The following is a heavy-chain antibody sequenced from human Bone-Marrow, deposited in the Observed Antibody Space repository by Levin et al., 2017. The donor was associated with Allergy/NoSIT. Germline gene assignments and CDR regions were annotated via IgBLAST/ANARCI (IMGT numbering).Heavy chain of an antibody. CDR2: INWNGGST. CDR1: GFTFDDYG. CDR3: ARVKKWYSRAGSGYYYYGMDV. J-gene: IGHJ6*02. D-gene: IGHD6-13*01. V-gene: IGHV3-20*01. Sequence: SGGSLRLSCAASGFTFDDYGMSWVRQAPGKGLEWVSGINWNGGSTGYADSVKGRFTISRDNAKNSLYLQMNSLRAEDTALYHCARVKKWYSRAGSGYYYYGMDVWGQGTTVTVSS.